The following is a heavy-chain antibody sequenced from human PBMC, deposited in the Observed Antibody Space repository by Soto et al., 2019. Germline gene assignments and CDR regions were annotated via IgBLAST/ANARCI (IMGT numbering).Heavy chain of an antibody. D-gene: IGHD1-26*01. CDR2: IYYSGTS. CDR3: ARLHCHSPHCVPLDP. V-gene: IGHV4-39*01. J-gene: IGHJ5*02. CDR1: GGSIRDDTYY. Sequence: QLQLQESGPGLVKPSETLSLTCTVSGGSIRDDTYYWGWIRQPPGKGLEWIGSIYYSGTSSYSPSLKSRVTMSVDTSKKQLSLSLSSVTAADTAVYYCARLHCHSPHCVPLDPWGQGTLVIVSS.